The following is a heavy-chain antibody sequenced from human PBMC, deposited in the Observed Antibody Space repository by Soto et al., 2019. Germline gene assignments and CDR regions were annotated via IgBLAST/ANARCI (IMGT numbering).Heavy chain of an antibody. V-gene: IGHV3-30*03. CDR2: ISYDGSNK. Sequence: QVQLVESGGGVVQPGRSLRLSCAASGFTFSSYGMHWVRQAPGKGLEWVAVISYDGSNKYYADSVKGRFTISRDNSKNRLYLQMNSLRAEDTAVYYCARMGGDGYNSDYYYGMDVWGQGTTVTVSS. CDR3: ARMGGDGYNSDYYYGMDV. J-gene: IGHJ6*02. D-gene: IGHD5-12*01. CDR1: GFTFSSYG.